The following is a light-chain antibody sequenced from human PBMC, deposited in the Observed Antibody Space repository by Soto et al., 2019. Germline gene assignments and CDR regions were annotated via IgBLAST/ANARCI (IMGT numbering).Light chain of an antibody. Sequence: DIQITQSPSTLSASVGDRVTINCRASQSISTWLAWYQQKPGKAPKLLIYKASNLEGGVPSRFSGSGSGTEFTITISSLQPDDFATYYCQQYNTYPLTFGGGTTVEIK. CDR3: QQYNTYPLT. CDR1: QSISTW. J-gene: IGKJ4*01. V-gene: IGKV1-5*03. CDR2: KAS.